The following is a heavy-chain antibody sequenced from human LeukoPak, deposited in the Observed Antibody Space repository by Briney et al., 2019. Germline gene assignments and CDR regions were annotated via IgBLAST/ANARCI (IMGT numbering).Heavy chain of an antibody. CDR2: INHSGST. J-gene: IGHJ6*03. V-gene: IGHV4-34*01. CDR1: GGSFSGYY. CDR3: ARERQQLAGYYYYYYMDV. D-gene: IGHD6-13*01. Sequence: SETLSLTCAVYGGSFSGYYWSWIRQPPGKGLEWIGEINHSGSTNYNPSLKSRVTISVDTSKNQFSLKLSSATAADTAVYYCARERQQLAGYYYYYYMDVWGKGTTVTVSS.